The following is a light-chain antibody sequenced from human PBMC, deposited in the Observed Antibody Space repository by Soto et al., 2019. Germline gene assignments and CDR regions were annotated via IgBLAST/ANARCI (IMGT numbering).Light chain of an antibody. CDR2: DAA. CDR3: QQRTIWPLT. V-gene: IGKV3-11*01. CDR1: QSVTYN. J-gene: IGKJ4*01. Sequence: EIVSTQSPATLSLSPGERATLSCRASQSVTYNLAWYQQKPGQAPRLLIYDAANRATGIPARFSGRGSGTDFTLTIVSLEPEDSAVYYCQQRTIWPLTFGGGTRVEIK.